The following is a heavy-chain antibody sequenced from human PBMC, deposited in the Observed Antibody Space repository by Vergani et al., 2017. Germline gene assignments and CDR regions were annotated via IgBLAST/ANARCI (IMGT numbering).Heavy chain of an antibody. J-gene: IGHJ4*02. V-gene: IGHV3-23*04. CDR3: AKKGFCVTSSCYTTPMDTLQY. CDR2: ISGSGSTT. Sequence: DVRLVESGGGVVQPGGSLRLSCAASGFTFSAYSMNWVRQAPGKGLEWVAAISGSGSTTYYADSVKGRFTVSRDNSKNTLFLQMNSLRAEDTAVYYCAKKGFCVTSSCYTTPMDTLQYWGQGALVTVSS. CDR1: GFTFSAYS. D-gene: IGHD2-2*01.